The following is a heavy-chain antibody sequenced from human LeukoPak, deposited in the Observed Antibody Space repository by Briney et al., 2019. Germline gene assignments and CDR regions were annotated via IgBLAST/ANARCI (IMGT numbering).Heavy chain of an antibody. CDR3: ATFDCDGSSCHFDQ. D-gene: IGHD6-13*01. Sequence: SETLSLTCAVYGGSFSAFYWSWIRQPPGKGLECIAEIHHSGSASYNPSPRSRVTISFDTSKNQLSLKLRSVTAADTAVYYCATFDCDGSSCHFDQGGQGPLVPVSA. J-gene: IGHJ4*02. V-gene: IGHV4-34*01. CDR1: GGSFSAFY. CDR2: IHHSGSA.